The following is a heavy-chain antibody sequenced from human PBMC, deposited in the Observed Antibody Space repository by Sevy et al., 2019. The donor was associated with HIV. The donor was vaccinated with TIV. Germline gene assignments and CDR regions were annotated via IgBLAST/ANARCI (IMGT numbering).Heavy chain of an antibody. D-gene: IGHD1-26*01. Sequence: GGSLRLSCAASGFTFSSYSMNWVRQAPGKGLEWVSSISGSSNYIYYAESLKGRFIISRDNAKNTLYLQMTSLRADDTAVYYCATGPPDGSYDYFDYWGQGTLVTVSS. V-gene: IGHV3-21*06. CDR3: ATGPPDGSYDYFDY. J-gene: IGHJ4*02. CDR1: GFTFSSYS. CDR2: ISGSSNYI.